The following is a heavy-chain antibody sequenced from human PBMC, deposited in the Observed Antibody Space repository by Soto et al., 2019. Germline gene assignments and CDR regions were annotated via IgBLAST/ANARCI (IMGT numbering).Heavy chain of an antibody. V-gene: IGHV3-64D*06. Sequence: PGGSLRLSCSTSGFRFNSFAIHWVRQAPGKGLEYVSAINANGGSTYFADSVKGRFSISRDASRNNVFLEMNSLSPEDKAVYHCAKARGGKYYTDALDVWGRGTTVTVAS. D-gene: IGHD2-2*02. CDR2: INANGGST. J-gene: IGHJ6*04. CDR1: GFRFNSFA. CDR3: AKARGGKYYTDALDV.